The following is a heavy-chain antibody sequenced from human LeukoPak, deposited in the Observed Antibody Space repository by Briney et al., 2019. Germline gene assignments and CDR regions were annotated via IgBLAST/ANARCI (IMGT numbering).Heavy chain of an antibody. D-gene: IGHD3-10*01. V-gene: IGHV3-48*04. CDR3: ARDFLVDIWFGTRTPGC. CDR1: GFTFSSYG. J-gene: IGHJ4*02. Sequence: GGSLRLSCAASGFTFSSYGMHWVRQAPGKGLEWVSYISSSGSTIYYADSVKGRFTISRDNAKNSLYLQMNSLRAEDTAVYYCARDFLVDIWFGTRTPGCWGQGTLVTVSS. CDR2: ISSSGSTI.